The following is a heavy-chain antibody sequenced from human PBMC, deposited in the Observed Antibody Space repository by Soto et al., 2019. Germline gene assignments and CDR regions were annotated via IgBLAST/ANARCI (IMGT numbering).Heavy chain of an antibody. J-gene: IGHJ4*02. CDR3: AMSLGATGTFLFEN. CDR2: LSGDAFNT. V-gene: IGHV3-23*01. D-gene: IGHD6-13*01. CDR1: GFTFSSYV. Sequence: GGSLRLSCAASGFTFSSYVMSWVRQAPGNGLEWLSGLSGDAFNTYYADPVKGRFTISRDNSRNTLYLQMNSLRAEDTAVYHCAMSLGATGTFLFENWGQGIPVTVSS.